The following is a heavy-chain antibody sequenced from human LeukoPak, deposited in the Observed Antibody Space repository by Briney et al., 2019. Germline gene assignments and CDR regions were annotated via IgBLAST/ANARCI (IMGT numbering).Heavy chain of an antibody. CDR2: IRYDGSNK. CDR3: AREEYSSGWTLDY. CDR1: GFTFSSYG. D-gene: IGHD6-19*01. V-gene: IGHV3-30*02. Sequence: GGSLRLSCAASGFTFSSYGMHWVRQAPGKGLEWVAFIRYDGSNKYYADSVKGRFTISRDNSKNTLYLQMNSLRAEDTAVYYCAREEYSSGWTLDYWGQGTLVTVSS. J-gene: IGHJ4*02.